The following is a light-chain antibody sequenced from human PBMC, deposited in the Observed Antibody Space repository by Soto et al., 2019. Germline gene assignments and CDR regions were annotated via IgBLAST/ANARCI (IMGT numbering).Light chain of an antibody. J-gene: IGLJ1*01. CDR1: SSDVGGFEY. V-gene: IGLV2-14*01. CDR3: GSITRSSTSV. CDR2: DVT. Sequence: QSDLSQPASVSGSPGQSITISCTWTSSDVGGFEYVSWYQHQPGKAPKLIIYDVTKRPSGVSNRFSGSKSGNTASLTISGIQAEDEGDYYCGSITRSSTSVFGTGTKVTVL.